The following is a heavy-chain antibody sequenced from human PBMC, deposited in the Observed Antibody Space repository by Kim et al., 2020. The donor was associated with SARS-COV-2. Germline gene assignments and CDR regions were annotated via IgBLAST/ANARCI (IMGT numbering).Heavy chain of an antibody. J-gene: IGHJ4*02. V-gene: IGHV3-30*04. D-gene: IGHD2-21*02. Sequence: GGSLRLSCAASGFTFSSYAMHWVRQAPGKGLEWVAVISYDGSNKYYADSVKGRFTISRDNSKNTLYLQMNSLRAEDTAVYYCARGEDVVVTATDLLHWGQGTLVTVSS. CDR1: GFTFSSYA. CDR3: ARGEDVVVTATDLLH. CDR2: ISYDGSNK.